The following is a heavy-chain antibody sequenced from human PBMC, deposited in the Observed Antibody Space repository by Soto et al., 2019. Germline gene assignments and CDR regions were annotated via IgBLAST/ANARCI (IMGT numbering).Heavy chain of an antibody. CDR1: GGTFSSYA. D-gene: IGHD6-19*01. CDR3: ASSNSSGWYKGYFDY. J-gene: IGHJ4*02. CDR2: IIPIFGTA. V-gene: IGHV1-69*13. Sequence: ASVKVSCKASGGTFSSYAISCVRQAPGQGLEWMGGIIPIFGTANYAQKFQGRVTITADESTSTAYMELSSLRSEDTAVYYCASSNSSGWYKGYFDYWGQGTLVTVSS.